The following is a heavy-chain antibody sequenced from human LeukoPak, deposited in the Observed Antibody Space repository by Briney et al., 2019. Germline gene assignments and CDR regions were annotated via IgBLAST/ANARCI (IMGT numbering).Heavy chain of an antibody. CDR2: IYHSGST. CDR3: ASVGATLMIGAFDI. J-gene: IGHJ3*02. V-gene: IGHV4-4*02. D-gene: IGHD1-26*01. Sequence: SGTLSLTCAVSGGSISSSNWWSWVRQPPGKGLEWIGEIYHSGSTNYNPSLKSRVTISVDKSKNQFSLKLSSVTAADTAVYYCASVGATLMIGAFDIWGQGTMVTVSS. CDR1: GGSISSSNW.